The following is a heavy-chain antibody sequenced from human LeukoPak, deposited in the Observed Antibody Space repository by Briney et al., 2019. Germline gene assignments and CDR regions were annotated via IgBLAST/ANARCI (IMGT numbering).Heavy chain of an antibody. V-gene: IGHV3-53*01. CDR2: IYSGGST. D-gene: IGHD1-26*01. CDR3: ARDSGGSYRGYFDY. J-gene: IGHJ4*02. CDR1: GFTVSSNY. Sequence: GGSLRLSCAASGFTVSSNYMSWVRQAPGKWLEWVSVIYSGGSTYYADSVKGRFTISRDNSKNTLYLQMNSLRAEDTAVYYCARDSGGSYRGYFDYWGQGTLVTVSS.